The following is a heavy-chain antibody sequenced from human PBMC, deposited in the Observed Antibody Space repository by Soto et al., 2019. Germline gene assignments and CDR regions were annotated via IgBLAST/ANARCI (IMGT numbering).Heavy chain of an antibody. J-gene: IGHJ4*02. CDR3: AIDHSNGYADY. CDR2: ISNTGGGT. Sequence: EVQLLESGGDLVQPGGSLRLSCAASGFSFSSNGMSWVRQAPGKGLEWVSTISNTGGGTHYADSVKGRFTISRDNSKNTLYLQMNSLRADDTAVYYCAIDHSNGYADYWGQGTLVTVSS. CDR1: GFSFSSNG. V-gene: IGHV3-23*01. D-gene: IGHD5-18*01.